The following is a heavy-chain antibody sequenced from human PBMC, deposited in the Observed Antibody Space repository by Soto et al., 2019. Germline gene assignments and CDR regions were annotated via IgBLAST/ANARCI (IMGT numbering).Heavy chain of an antibody. J-gene: IGHJ6*03. CDR1: GDTFTSYD. Sequence: QVQLVQCGAEKNKPGASVKVSCKASGDTFTSYDINWVRQATGQGREWMGWMNPNSGNTGYAQKFQGRVTMTWNTSISTAYMELSSLRSEDTAVYYCARVGAMVRGVGVYYYTDVWGKGTTVTVSS. D-gene: IGHD3-10*01. CDR3: ARVGAMVRGVGVYYYTDV. CDR2: MNPNSGNT. V-gene: IGHV1-8*01.